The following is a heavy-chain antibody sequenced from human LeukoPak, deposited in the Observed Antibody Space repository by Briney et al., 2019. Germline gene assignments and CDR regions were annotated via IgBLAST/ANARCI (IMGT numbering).Heavy chain of an antibody. Sequence: SETLSLTCAVYGGSFSGYYWSWIRQPPGKGLEWIGEINHSGSTNYNPSLKSRVTISVDTSKNQFSLKLSSVTAADTAVCYCARVTGYVWGSYRYTGDYYMDVWGKGTTVTVSS. CDR1: GGSFSGYY. CDR3: ARVTGYVWGSYRYTGDYYMDV. D-gene: IGHD3-16*02. V-gene: IGHV4-34*01. CDR2: INHSGST. J-gene: IGHJ6*03.